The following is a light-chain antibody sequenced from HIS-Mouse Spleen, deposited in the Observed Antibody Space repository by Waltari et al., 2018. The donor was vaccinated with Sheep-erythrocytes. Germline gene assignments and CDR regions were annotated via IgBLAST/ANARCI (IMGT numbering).Light chain of an antibody. CDR2: AVS. CDR1: SSYVGGYNY. Sequence: QSALTQPRSVSGSPGQSVTISCTGTSSYVGGYNYVSWYQQHPGKAPKLMIYAVSKRPSGVPDRFSGSKSGNTASLTISGLQAEDEADYYCCSYAGSYNHVFATGTKVTVL. V-gene: IGLV2-11*01. J-gene: IGLJ1*01. CDR3: CSYAGSYNHV.